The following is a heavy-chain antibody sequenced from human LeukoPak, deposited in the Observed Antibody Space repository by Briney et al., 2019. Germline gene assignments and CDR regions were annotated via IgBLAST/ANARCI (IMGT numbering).Heavy chain of an antibody. CDR1: GFTFDDYA. J-gene: IGHJ4*02. CDR2: ISWNSGSI. D-gene: IGHD3-10*01. V-gene: IGHV3-9*01. CDR3: HGSGIYFDY. Sequence: PGGSLRLSCAASGFTFDDYAMHWVRQAPGKGLEWVSGISWNSGSIGYADSVKGRFTISRDNAKNSLYLQMNSLRAEDTALYYCHGSGIYFDYWSQGTLVTVSS.